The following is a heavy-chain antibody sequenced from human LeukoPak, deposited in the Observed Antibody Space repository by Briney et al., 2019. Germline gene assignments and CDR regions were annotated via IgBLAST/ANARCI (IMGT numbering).Heavy chain of an antibody. Sequence: PSETLSLTCTVSGGSISSYYWSWIRQPAGKGLEWIGRIYTSGSTNYNPSLKSRVTMSVDPSKNQFSLKLSSVTAADTAVYYCARADSSGYYYAQTTWGQGTLVTVSS. CDR1: GGSISSYY. CDR2: IYTSGST. CDR3: ARADSSGYYYAQTT. D-gene: IGHD3-22*01. V-gene: IGHV4-4*07. J-gene: IGHJ4*02.